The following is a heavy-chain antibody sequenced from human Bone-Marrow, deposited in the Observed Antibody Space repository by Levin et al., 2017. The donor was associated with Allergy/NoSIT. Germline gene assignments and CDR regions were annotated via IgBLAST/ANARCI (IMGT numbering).Heavy chain of an antibody. D-gene: IGHD1/OR15-1a*01. J-gene: IGHJ6*02. CDR2: IIPMYGTL. CDR1: GGTFSIYS. V-gene: IGHV1-69*13. Sequence: ASVKVSCEASGGTFSIYSITWVRQAPGQGLEWMGGIIPMYGTLNYAQKFQGRVTITADESTSNMELRSLRSEDTAVYYCARGDLEHRYGLDVWGQGTTVTVSS. CDR3: ARGDLEHRYGLDV.